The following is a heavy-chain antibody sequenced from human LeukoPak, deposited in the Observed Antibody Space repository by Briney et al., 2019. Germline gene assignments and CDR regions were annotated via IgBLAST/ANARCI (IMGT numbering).Heavy chain of an antibody. CDR2: INHSGST. D-gene: IGHD2-15*01. CDR1: GGSFSGYY. V-gene: IGHV4-34*01. J-gene: IGHJ4*02. CDR3: ARAHRLVLHYFDS. Sequence: SETLSLTCAVYGGSFSGYYWSWIRQPPGKGLEWIGEINHSGSTNYNPSLKSRVIISVDTSKNQFSLKLTSVTAADTAVYYCARAHRLVLHYFDSWGQGTLVTVSS.